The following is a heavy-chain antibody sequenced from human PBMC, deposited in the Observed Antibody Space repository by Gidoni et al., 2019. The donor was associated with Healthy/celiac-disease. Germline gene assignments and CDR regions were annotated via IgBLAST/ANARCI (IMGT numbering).Heavy chain of an antibody. Sequence: RFTISRDNAKNSLYLQMNSLRAEDTAVYYCARFPLISEDGMDVWGQGTTVTVSS. J-gene: IGHJ6*02. CDR3: ARFPLISEDGMDV. D-gene: IGHD3-3*02. V-gene: IGHV3-11*01.